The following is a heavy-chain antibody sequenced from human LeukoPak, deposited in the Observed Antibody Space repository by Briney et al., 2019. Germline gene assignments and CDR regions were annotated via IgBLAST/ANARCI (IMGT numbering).Heavy chain of an antibody. CDR3: ARHSPFYYDSSGYRAFDI. CDR2: IFYSGST. J-gene: IGHJ3*02. D-gene: IGHD3-22*01. CDR1: SASVKTYY. V-gene: IGHV4-59*08. Sequence: PSETLSLTSTVSSASVKTYYWSWIRQPPGKGLEWIGYIFYSGSTNYNPSLKSRVAISVDTSKNQFSLNLSSVTAADTAVYYCARHSPFYYDSSGYRAFDIWGQGTMVTVSS.